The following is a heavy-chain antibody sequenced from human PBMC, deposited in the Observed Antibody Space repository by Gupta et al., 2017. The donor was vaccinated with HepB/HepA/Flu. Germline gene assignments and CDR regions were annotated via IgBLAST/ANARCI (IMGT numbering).Heavy chain of an antibody. CDR2: IDYGGSA. J-gene: IGHJ3*01. Sequence: QVQLQESGPGLVKSSETLSLTCTVSGGSMINYYWTWIRHSPGKGLEWLGKIDYGGSADYNPSLRSRLTISVHTTKNQFSLQLTSVTAADTALYYCAREDIAIVPGALRGGFDVWGQGIMVSVS. CDR1: GGSMINYY. D-gene: IGHD2/OR15-2a*01. CDR3: AREDIAIVPGALRGGFDV. V-gene: IGHV4-59*01.